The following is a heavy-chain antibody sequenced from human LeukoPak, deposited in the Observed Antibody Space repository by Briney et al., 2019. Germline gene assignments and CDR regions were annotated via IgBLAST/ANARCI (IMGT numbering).Heavy chain of an antibody. CDR2: ISSSGSTI. CDR1: GFTFSSYE. V-gene: IGHV3-48*03. D-gene: IGHD3-10*02. CDR3: AELGITMIGGV. J-gene: IGHJ6*04. Sequence: GGSLRLSCAASGFTFSSYEMSWVRQAPGKGLEWVSYISSSGSTIYYADSVKGRFTISRDNAKNSLYLQMNSLRAEDTAVYYCAELGITMIGGVWGKGTTVSISS.